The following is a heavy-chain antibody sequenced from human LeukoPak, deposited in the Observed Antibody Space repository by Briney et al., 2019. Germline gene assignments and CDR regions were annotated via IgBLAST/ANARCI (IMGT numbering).Heavy chain of an antibody. CDR2: ISGSGGST. CDR1: GLTFSSYA. D-gene: IGHD6-19*01. Sequence: GVSLRLSCAASGLTFSSYAMSWVRQAPGKGLEWVSAISGSGGSTYYADSVKGRFTISRDNSKNTLYLQMNSLRAEDTAVYYCAKGKQWLVPHYFDYWGQGTLVTVSS. V-gene: IGHV3-23*01. J-gene: IGHJ4*02. CDR3: AKGKQWLVPHYFDY.